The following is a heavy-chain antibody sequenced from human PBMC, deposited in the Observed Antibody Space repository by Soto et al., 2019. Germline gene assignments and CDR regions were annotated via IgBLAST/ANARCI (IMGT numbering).Heavy chain of an antibody. CDR2: INHSGGST. CDR3: AREIAYYYDSSGYYSVFDY. J-gene: IGHJ4*02. V-gene: IGHV1-46*01. Sequence: GASVKLSCKASGYTFTRHYMHWVRQATGQGLEWMGLINHSGGSTSYAQKYQGRVTRTRDTSTSTVYMELSSLRSEDTAVYYCAREIAYYYDSSGYYSVFDYWGQGTLVTVSS. CDR1: GYTFTRHY. D-gene: IGHD3-22*01.